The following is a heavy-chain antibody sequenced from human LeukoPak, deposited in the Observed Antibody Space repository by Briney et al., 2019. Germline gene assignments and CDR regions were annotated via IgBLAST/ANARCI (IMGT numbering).Heavy chain of an antibody. CDR3: ARGRYGSGRFDY. D-gene: IGHD3-10*01. V-gene: IGHV4-34*01. Sequence: PSETLSLTCAVYGGSFSGYYWSWIRQPPGKGLEWIGEINHSGSTNYNPSLKSRVTISVDTSKNQFSLKLSSVTAADTAVHYCARGRYGSGRFDYWGQGTLVTVSS. CDR2: INHSGST. J-gene: IGHJ4*02. CDR1: GGSFSGYY.